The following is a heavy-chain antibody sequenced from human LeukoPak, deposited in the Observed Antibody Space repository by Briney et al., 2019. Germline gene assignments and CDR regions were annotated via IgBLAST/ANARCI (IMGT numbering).Heavy chain of an antibody. J-gene: IGHJ4*02. CDR1: GGSISSGGYY. V-gene: IGHV4-30-2*01. CDR3: ARLPRITMVRGVIG. D-gene: IGHD3-10*01. Sequence: SETLSLTCTVSGGSISSGGYYWSWIRQPPGKGLEWIGYIYHSGSTYYNPSLKSRVTISVDRSKNQFSLKLSSVTAADTAVYYCARLPRITMVRGVIGWGQGTLVTVSS. CDR2: IYHSGST.